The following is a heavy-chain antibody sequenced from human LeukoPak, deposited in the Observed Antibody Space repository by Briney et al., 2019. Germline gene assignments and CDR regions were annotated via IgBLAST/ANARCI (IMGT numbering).Heavy chain of an antibody. Sequence: GGSLRLSCAASGFTFSDYYMSWIRQAPGKGLEWVSYISSSGSTIYYADSVKGRFTISRDNSENTLYLQMDSLRAEDTAVYYCAKSPYYDSSGDAFEIWGQGTMVTVSS. J-gene: IGHJ3*02. V-gene: IGHV3-11*01. CDR3: AKSPYYDSSGDAFEI. CDR1: GFTFSDYY. D-gene: IGHD3-22*01. CDR2: ISSSGSTI.